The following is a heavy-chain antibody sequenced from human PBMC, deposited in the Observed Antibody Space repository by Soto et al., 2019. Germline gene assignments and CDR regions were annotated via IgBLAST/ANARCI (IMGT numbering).Heavy chain of an antibody. CDR1: GGTFSSYT. CDR2: LIPILGIA. Sequence: QVQLVQSGAEVKKPGSSVKVSCKASGGTFSSYTISWVRQAPGQGLEWMGRLIPILGIANYAQKFQGRVTITADKSTSTAYMELSSLRSEDTAVYYCARLYCSSTSCYEGAFDIWGQGTMVTVSS. D-gene: IGHD2-2*01. J-gene: IGHJ3*02. CDR3: ARLYCSSTSCYEGAFDI. V-gene: IGHV1-69*02.